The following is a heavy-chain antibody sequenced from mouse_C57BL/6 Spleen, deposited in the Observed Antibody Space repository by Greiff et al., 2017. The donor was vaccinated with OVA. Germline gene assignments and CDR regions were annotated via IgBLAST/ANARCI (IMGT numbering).Heavy chain of an antibody. CDR1: GYSFTDYN. D-gene: IGHD2-1*01. V-gene: IGHV1-39*01. CDR2: INPNYGTT. Sequence: VQLQQSGPELVKPGASVKISCKASGYSFTDYNMNWVKQSTGKSLEWIGVINPNYGTTSYNQKFKGKATLTVDQSSSTAYMQLNSLTSEDSAVYYCARYTSYGNYFAMDDWGQGTSVTVSS. CDR3: ARYTSYGNYFAMDD. J-gene: IGHJ4*01.